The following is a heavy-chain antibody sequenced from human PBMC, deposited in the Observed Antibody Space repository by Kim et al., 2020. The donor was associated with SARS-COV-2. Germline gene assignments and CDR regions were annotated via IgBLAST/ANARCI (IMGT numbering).Heavy chain of an antibody. V-gene: IGHV3-74*01. D-gene: IGHD6-19*01. Sequence: GESVQGRFTISRYNAKNTLYLQMNSLRAEDTAVYYCARRQFTSGWYYFDYWGQGTLVTVSS. J-gene: IGHJ4*02. CDR3: ARRQFTSGWYYFDY.